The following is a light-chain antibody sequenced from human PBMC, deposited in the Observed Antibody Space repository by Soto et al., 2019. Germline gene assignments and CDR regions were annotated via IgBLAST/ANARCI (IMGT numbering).Light chain of an antibody. Sequence: QSVLTQPPSASGTPGQRVTISCSGSSSNIGSNYVFWYQQLPGTAPKLLIYRSNQRPSGVPDRFSGSKSGTSASLAISGLRSEDEADDYCAAWDDSLSGWIFGGGTKLTVL. V-gene: IGLV1-47*01. J-gene: IGLJ2*01. CDR1: SSNIGSNY. CDR2: RSN. CDR3: AAWDDSLSGWI.